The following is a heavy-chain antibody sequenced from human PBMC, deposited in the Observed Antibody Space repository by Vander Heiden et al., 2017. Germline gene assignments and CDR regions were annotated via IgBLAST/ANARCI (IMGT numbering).Heavy chain of an antibody. CDR1: GLTFTNAW. V-gene: IGHV3-15*07. D-gene: IGHD1-26*01. CDR3: TTGGSYSAFDI. Sequence: EVHLVEAGGGLVKPGGSLGLYCAVSGLTFTNAWMNGVRQAPGKGLEWVGRIKSKAEGGATDYAAPVKGRFTISRDDSENTVYLQMNSLKSEDTAVYYCTTGGSYSAFDIWGQGTMVTVSS. CDR2: IKSKAEGGAT. J-gene: IGHJ3*02.